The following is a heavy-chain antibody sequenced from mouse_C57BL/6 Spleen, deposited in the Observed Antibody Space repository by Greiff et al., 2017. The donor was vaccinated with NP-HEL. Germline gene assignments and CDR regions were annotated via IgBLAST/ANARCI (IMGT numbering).Heavy chain of an antibody. CDR1: GYTFTDYE. J-gene: IGHJ3*01. V-gene: IGHV1-15*01. CDR3: TRPSRGNWAWFAY. D-gene: IGHD4-1*01. Sequence: VQLQESGAELVRPGASVTLSCKASGYTFTDYEMHWVKQTPVHGLEWIGAIDPETGGTAYTQKFKGKAILTADKSSSTAYMELRSLTSEDSAVYYCTRPSRGNWAWFAYWGQGTLVTVSA. CDR2: IDPETGGT.